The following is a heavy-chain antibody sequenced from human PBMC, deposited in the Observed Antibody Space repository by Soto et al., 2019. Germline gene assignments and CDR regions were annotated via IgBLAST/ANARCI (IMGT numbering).Heavy chain of an antibody. CDR3: AKGPDHYDSGRYYNNAFDI. V-gene: IGHV3-23*01. Sequence: LGLSCAASGFTFSSIAMSWVRQAPGERVEWVSAIGGSGGNTYYADSVKGRFTISRDNSKNTLYLHMNSLRAEETAVYYCAKGPDHYDSGRYYNNAFDIWGQGTKVTVSS. CDR1: GFTFSSIA. D-gene: IGHD3-22*01. J-gene: IGHJ3*02. CDR2: IGGSGGNT.